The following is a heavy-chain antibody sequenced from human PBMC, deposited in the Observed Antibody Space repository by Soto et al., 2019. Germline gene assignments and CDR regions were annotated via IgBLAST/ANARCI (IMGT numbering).Heavy chain of an antibody. J-gene: IGHJ6*02. D-gene: IGHD3-16*01. Sequence: EVQLVESGGDLIQPGGSLRLSCAASGFSITNNYMTWVRQAPGKGLEWVSLIDSGGDTYYADSVKGRFTLSRDISKNILYLQMNSLRAEDTAVYSCARGGSLYYYYGIDVWGQGTTVTVSS. CDR3: ARGGSLYYYYGIDV. V-gene: IGHV3-53*01. CDR2: IDSGGDT. CDR1: GFSITNNY.